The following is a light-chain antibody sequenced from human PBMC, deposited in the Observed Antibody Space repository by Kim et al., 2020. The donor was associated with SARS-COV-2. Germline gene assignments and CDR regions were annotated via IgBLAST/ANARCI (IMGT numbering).Light chain of an antibody. J-gene: IGLJ1*01. Sequence: GQSITISCTGTSSDVGGYNYVSWYQQHPGRAPKLMIYAVSNRPSGVSNRFSGSKSGNTASLTISGLQAEDEADYYCSSYTTSSTYVFGTGTKVTVL. CDR1: SSDVGGYNY. V-gene: IGLV2-14*03. CDR2: AVS. CDR3: SSYTTSSTYV.